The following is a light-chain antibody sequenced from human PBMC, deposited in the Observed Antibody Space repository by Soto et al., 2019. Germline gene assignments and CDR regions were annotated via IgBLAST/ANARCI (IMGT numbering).Light chain of an antibody. J-gene: IGLJ3*02. CDR1: SSDVGAYNY. Sequence: QSALTQPASVSGSPRQSITISCTGTSSDVGAYNYVSWYQQHPGKAPKLMIYEVRNRPSGVSDRFSGSRSGNTASLTISGLQAEDESDYYCSSYTSSSTWVFGGGTKVTVL. V-gene: IGLV2-14*01. CDR3: SSYTSSSTWV. CDR2: EVR.